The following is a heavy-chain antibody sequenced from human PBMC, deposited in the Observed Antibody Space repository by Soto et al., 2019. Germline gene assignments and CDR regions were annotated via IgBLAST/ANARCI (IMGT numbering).Heavy chain of an antibody. D-gene: IGHD3-3*01. CDR1: GFTFSSYA. Sequence: GGSLRLSCAASGFTFSSYAMHWVRQAPGKGLEWVAVISYDGSNKYYADSVKGRFTISRDNSKNTLYLQMNSLRAEDTAVYYCARDMRVESDFWSGYTVYYYYGMDVWGQGTTVTVSS. CDR2: ISYDGSNK. CDR3: ARDMRVESDFWSGYTVYYYYGMDV. V-gene: IGHV3-30-3*01. J-gene: IGHJ6*02.